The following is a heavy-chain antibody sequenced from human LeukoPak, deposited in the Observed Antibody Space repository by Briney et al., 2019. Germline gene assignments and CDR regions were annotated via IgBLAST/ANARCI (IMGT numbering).Heavy chain of an antibody. Sequence: SETLSLTCSVSGGSISSYYWSWIRQPPGKGLEWIGYIYYSGSTNYNPSLRSRVTILVDMSKNQFSLKLGSVTAADTAVYYCARAVAGTDWFDPWGQGTLVTVSS. J-gene: IGHJ5*02. CDR2: IYYSGST. V-gene: IGHV4-59*01. CDR3: ARAVAGTDWFDP. D-gene: IGHD6-19*01. CDR1: GGSISSYY.